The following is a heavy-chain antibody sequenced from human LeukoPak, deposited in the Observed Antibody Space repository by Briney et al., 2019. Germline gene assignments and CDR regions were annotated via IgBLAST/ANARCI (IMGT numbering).Heavy chain of an antibody. J-gene: IGHJ5*02. V-gene: IGHV3-23*01. D-gene: IGHD2-2*01. CDR2: ISGSGGST. CDR1: GFTFSSYA. CDR3: AKYCSSTSCRENWFDP. Sequence: GGSLRLSCAASGFTFSSYAMSWVRQAPGKGLEWVSAISGSGGSTYYADSVKGRFTISRDNSKNTLYLQMNGLRAEDTAVYYCAKYCSSTSCRENWFDPWGQGTLATISS.